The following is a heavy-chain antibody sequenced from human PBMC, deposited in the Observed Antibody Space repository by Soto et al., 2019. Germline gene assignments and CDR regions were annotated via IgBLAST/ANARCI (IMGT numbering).Heavy chain of an antibody. CDR2: IYHSGST. CDR3: ARAVGYCSSTSCYTVGRYFDL. Sequence: SETLSPSCDASVGSNRSGGYYWSCIQQPPGKGLEWIGYIYHSGSTYYNPSLKSRVTISVDRSKNQFSLKLSSVTAADTAVYYCARAVGYCSSTSCYTVGRYFDLWGRGTLVTVSS. CDR1: VGSNRSGGYY. V-gene: IGHV4-30-2*01. D-gene: IGHD2-2*02. J-gene: IGHJ2*01.